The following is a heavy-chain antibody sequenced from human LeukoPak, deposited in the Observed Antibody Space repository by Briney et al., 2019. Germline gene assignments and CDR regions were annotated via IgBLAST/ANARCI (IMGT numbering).Heavy chain of an antibody. CDR1: GYTFTGYY. J-gene: IGHJ4*02. D-gene: IGHD6-13*01. CDR2: INPNSGGT. Sequence: ASVKVSCKASGYTFTGYYMHWVRQAPGQGLEWMGWINPNSGGTNYAQKFQGRVTMTRDTSISTAYMELSRLRSDDTAVYYCARPRDIAAAGTFDYWGQETLVTVSS. V-gene: IGHV1-2*02. CDR3: ARPRDIAAAGTFDY.